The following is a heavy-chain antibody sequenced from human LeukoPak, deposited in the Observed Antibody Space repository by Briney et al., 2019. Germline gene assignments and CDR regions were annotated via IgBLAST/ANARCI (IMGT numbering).Heavy chain of an antibody. Sequence: PGGSLRLSCAASGFTFSSYSMNWVRQAPGKGLEWVSSISSSSSYIYYADSVKGRFTISRDNSKNTLYFQMNSLRAEDTAVYFCVKAKGTDGYKDNFDSWGQGILVTVSS. J-gene: IGHJ4*02. CDR1: GFTFSSYS. D-gene: IGHD5-24*01. V-gene: IGHV3-21*04. CDR2: ISSSSSYI. CDR3: VKAKGTDGYKDNFDS.